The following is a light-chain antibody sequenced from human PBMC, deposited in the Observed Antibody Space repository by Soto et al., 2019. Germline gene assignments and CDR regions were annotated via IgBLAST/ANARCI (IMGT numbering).Light chain of an antibody. CDR2: DSS. CDR1: QSLSSNF. J-gene: IGKJ1*01. Sequence: ALTRSPGTIALFPGGSAPISCRASQSLSSNFLAWYQQKPGQPPRLLIYDSSTRATGFPDRFSGSGSGTDLTLSIIRLEPEDFAVYYRQQYDISPWTFGQGTKVDIK. CDR3: QQYDISPWT. V-gene: IGKV3-20*01.